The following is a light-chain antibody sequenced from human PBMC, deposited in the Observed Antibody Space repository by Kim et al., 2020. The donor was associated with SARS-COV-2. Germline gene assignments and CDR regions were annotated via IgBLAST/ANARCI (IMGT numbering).Light chain of an antibody. CDR3: QVWDSSSDHRV. CDR2: YDS. J-gene: IGLJ3*02. CDR1: NIGSKS. V-gene: IGLV3-21*04. Sequence: PGKTARITCGGNNIGSKSVHWYQQKPGQARVVVIYYDSDRPSGIPERFSGSNSGNTATLTISRIEAGDEADYYCQVWDSSSDHRVFGGGTQLTVL.